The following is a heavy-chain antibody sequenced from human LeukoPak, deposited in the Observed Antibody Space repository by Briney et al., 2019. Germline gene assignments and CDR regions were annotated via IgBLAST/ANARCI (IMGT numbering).Heavy chain of an antibody. Sequence: SETLSLTSTVSGGSISSGDYYWSWIRQPPGKGLEWIGYIYYSGSTYYNPSLKSRVTISVDTSKNQFSLKLSSVTAADTAVYYCARTQPRHYDSSGYPDYWGQGTLVTVSS. CDR1: GGSISSGDYY. V-gene: IGHV4-30-4*01. CDR2: IYYSGST. J-gene: IGHJ4*02. D-gene: IGHD3-22*01. CDR3: ARTQPRHYDSSGYPDY.